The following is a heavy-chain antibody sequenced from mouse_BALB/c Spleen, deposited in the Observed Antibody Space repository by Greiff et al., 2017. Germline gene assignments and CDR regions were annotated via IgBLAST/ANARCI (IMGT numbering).Heavy chain of an antibody. CDR1: GYSITSDYA. CDR3: ARSGGYYPLYYFDY. Sequence: EVQRVESGPGLVKPSQSLSLTCTVTGYSITSDYAWNWIRQFPGNKLEWMGYISYSGSTSYNPSLKSRISITRDTSKNQFFLQLNSVTTEDTATYYCARSGGYYPLYYFDYWGQGTTLTVSS. V-gene: IGHV3-2*02. D-gene: IGHD2-3*01. CDR2: ISYSGST. J-gene: IGHJ2*01.